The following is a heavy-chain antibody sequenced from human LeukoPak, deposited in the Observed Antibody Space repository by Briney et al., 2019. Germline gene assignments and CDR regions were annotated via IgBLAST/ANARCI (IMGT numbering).Heavy chain of an antibody. D-gene: IGHD2-15*01. J-gene: IGHJ5*02. Sequence: SVKVSCKASGGTFNNYAINWVRQAPGQGLEWMGGIIPTFGSSNYAQKFQGRVTITADESTTTAYMELSSLRSEDTAVYYCAKDRDEYCSGGSCYPAWFDPWGQGTLVTVSS. V-gene: IGHV1-69*01. CDR2: IIPTFGSS. CDR3: AKDRDEYCSGGSCYPAWFDP. CDR1: GGTFNNYA.